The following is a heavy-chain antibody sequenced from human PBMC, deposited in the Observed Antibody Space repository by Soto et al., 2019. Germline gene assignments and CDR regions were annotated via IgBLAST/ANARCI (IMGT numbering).Heavy chain of an antibody. CDR2: INPNSGGT. J-gene: IGHJ6*02. Sequence: GASVKVSCKASGYTFTGYYMHWVRQAPGQGLEWMGWINPNSGGTNYAQKFQGRVTMTRDTSISTAYMELSRLRSDDTAVYYCAREVLLWFGEFHYYYYGMDVWGQGTTVTVSS. V-gene: IGHV1-2*02. D-gene: IGHD3-10*01. CDR1: GYTFTGYY. CDR3: AREVLLWFGEFHYYYYGMDV.